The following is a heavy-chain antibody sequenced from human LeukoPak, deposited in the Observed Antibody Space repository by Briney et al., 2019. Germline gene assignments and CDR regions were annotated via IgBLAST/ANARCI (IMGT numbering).Heavy chain of an antibody. D-gene: IGHD3-22*01. Sequence: GGSLRLSCAASGFTFSDYYMSWIRQAPGKGLEWVSYIRSSGNTIFYADSVKGRFTLSRDNAKNSLYLQMNSLRAEDTAVYYRARVQPHYYDSSGYPPDYWGQGTLVTVSS. V-gene: IGHV3-11*01. CDR2: IRSSGNTI. CDR3: ARVQPHYYDSSGYPPDY. CDR1: GFTFSDYY. J-gene: IGHJ4*02.